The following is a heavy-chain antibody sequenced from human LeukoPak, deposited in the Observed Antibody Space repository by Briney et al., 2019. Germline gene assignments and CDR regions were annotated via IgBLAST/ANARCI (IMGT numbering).Heavy chain of an antibody. CDR3: AKNVVVKRYIDY. J-gene: IGHJ4*02. CDR1: GFSASSHH. V-gene: IGHV3-53*01. D-gene: IGHD2-15*01. Sequence: GGSLRLSCAVSGFSASSHHMSWVRQAPGKGLEWVSVIYSDGSTIYGDSVKGRFTISRDNSKNTLSLQMNSLRVEDTAIYYCAKNVVVKRYIDYWGQGTLVTVSS. CDR2: IYSDGST.